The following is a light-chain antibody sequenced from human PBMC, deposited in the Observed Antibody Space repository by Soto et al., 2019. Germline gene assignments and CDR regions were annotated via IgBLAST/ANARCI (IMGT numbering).Light chain of an antibody. CDR2: PAS. Sequence: DIQMTQSPSSLSASVGDRVTITCRASQSISSYLNWYQQKPVKAPKLLIYPASSLQSGVPSRFSGSGSGTDFTLTISSLQPEDFATYYCQQSYSTPRTFGQGTKVEIK. CDR3: QQSYSTPRT. V-gene: IGKV1-39*01. J-gene: IGKJ1*01. CDR1: QSISSY.